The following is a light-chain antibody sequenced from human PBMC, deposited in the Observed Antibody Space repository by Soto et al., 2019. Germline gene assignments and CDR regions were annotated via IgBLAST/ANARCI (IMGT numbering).Light chain of an antibody. V-gene: IGKV1-5*03. Sequence: DIQMTQSPSTLSASVGDRVTITCRASQSISSWLAWYQQKPGKAPKLLIYKASSLESWLPSRFSGSGSGTEFTLTISSLQPDDFATYYCQQYKSYPITFGQGTRLEIQ. CDR1: QSISSW. J-gene: IGKJ5*01. CDR3: QQYKSYPIT. CDR2: KAS.